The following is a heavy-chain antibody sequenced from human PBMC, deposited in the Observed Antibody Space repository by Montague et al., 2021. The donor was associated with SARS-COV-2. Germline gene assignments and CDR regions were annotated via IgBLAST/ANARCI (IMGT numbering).Heavy chain of an antibody. D-gene: IGHD5-18*01. Sequence: SETLSLTCTVSGGSISSYYWSWIRQPPGKGLEWIGYIYYSGSTNYNPSLKSRVTISLDTSKNQFSLKLNSVTAADTAVYYCARGSYGPDVFDIWGRGTMVTVSS. CDR2: IYYSGST. J-gene: IGHJ3*02. CDR1: GGSISSYY. V-gene: IGHV4-59*01. CDR3: ARGSYGPDVFDI.